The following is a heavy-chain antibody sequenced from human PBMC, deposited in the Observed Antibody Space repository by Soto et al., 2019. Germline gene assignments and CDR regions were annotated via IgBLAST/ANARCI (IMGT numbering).Heavy chain of an antibody. Sequence: GGSLRLSCAASGFTFSSYAMSWVRQAPGKGLEWVSAISGSGGSTYYADSVKGRFTISRDNSKNTLYLQMNSLRAEDTAVYYCAKSLRARGGTLDYFDYWGQGTLVTVSS. J-gene: IGHJ4*02. CDR1: GFTFSSYA. D-gene: IGHD2-15*01. V-gene: IGHV3-23*01. CDR2: ISGSGGST. CDR3: AKSLRARGGTLDYFDY.